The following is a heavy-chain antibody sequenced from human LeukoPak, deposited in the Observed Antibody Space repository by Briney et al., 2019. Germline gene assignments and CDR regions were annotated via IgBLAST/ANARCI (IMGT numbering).Heavy chain of an antibody. Sequence: GGSLRLSCAASGFTFSSYGMHWVRQAPGKGLEWVAFIRYDGSNKYYADSVKGRFTISRDNSKNTLYLQMNSLRAEDTAVYYRAKTGTAYDYFDYWGQGTLVTVSS. CDR1: GFTFSSYG. V-gene: IGHV3-30*02. D-gene: IGHD1-1*01. J-gene: IGHJ4*02. CDR2: IRYDGSNK. CDR3: AKTGTAYDYFDY.